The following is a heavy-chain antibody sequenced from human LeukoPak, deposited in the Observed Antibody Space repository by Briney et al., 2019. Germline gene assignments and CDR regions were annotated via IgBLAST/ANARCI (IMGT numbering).Heavy chain of an antibody. V-gene: IGHV1-2*02. D-gene: IGHD3-10*01. J-gene: IGHJ5*02. CDR2: INPNSGGT. CDR3: ARGFVLTMVRGAKNNWFDP. Sequence: ASVKVSCKASGYTFTGYYMHWVRQAPGQGLEWMGWINPNSGGTNYAQKFQGRVTMTRDTSISTAYMELSRLRSDDTAGYYCARGFVLTMVRGAKNNWFDPWGQGTLVTVSS. CDR1: GYTFTGYY.